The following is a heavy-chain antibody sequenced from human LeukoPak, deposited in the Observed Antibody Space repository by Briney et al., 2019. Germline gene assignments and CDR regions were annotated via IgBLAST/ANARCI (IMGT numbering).Heavy chain of an antibody. CDR2: ISAYNGNT. CDR1: GYTFTSYG. Sequence: ASVKVSCKASGYTFTSYGISWVRQAPGQGLEWMGWISAYNGNTNYAQKLQGRVTMTTDTSTSTAHMELRSLRSDDTAVYYCARDGYYYGSGSYYNVGYWGQETLVTVSS. J-gene: IGHJ4*02. D-gene: IGHD3-10*01. CDR3: ARDGYYYGSGSYYNVGY. V-gene: IGHV1-18*01.